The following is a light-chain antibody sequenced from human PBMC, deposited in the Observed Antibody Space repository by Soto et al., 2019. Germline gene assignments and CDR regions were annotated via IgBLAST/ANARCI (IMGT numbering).Light chain of an antibody. CDR3: SSYSSSTVRYV. Sequence: QSVLTQPASVSGSPGQSITMSCTGTSSDVGSYDFVSWYQQHPCKAPKLLIYEVSNRPSGVSARFSGSKSDNTASLTISGLQAADEADYFCSSYSSSTVRYVFGSGTKVTVL. V-gene: IGLV2-14*01. CDR2: EVS. J-gene: IGLJ1*01. CDR1: SSDVGSYDF.